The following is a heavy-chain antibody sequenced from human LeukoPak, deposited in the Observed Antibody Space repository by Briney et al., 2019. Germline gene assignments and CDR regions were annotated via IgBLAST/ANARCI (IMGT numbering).Heavy chain of an antibody. CDR2: INHSGST. CDR1: GGSFSGCY. J-gene: IGHJ4*02. Sequence: SETLSLTCAVYGGSFSGCYWSWIRQPPGKGLEWIGEINHSGSTNYNPSLKSRVTISVDTSKNQFSLKLSSVTAADTAVYYCASSQPFDYWGQGTLVTVSS. V-gene: IGHV4-34*01. CDR3: ASSQPFDY.